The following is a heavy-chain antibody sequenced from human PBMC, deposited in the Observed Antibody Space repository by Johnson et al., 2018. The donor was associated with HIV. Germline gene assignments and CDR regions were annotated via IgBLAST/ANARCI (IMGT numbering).Heavy chain of an antibody. CDR3: ARDRSPYRSAGTIDAFDI. CDR1: GFTFSSYW. J-gene: IGHJ3*02. D-gene: IGHD6-25*01. Sequence: VQLVESGGGLVKPGGSLRLSCAASGFTFSSYWMSWVRQAPGKGLEWVANIKQDGSEKYYVDSVKGRFTISRDNSKNTLYLQMNSLRAEDTAVYYCARDRSPYRSAGTIDAFDIWGQGTMVTISS. CDR2: IKQDGSEK. V-gene: IGHV3-7*01.